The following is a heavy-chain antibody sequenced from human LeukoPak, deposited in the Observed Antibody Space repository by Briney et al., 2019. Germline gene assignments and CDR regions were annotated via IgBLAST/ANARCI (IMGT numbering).Heavy chain of an antibody. J-gene: IGHJ4*02. D-gene: IGHD3-10*01. CDR1: GFTFSSYA. CDR2: ISYDGSNK. CDR3: ARDSGSGMPPFDY. Sequence: GSLRLSCAASGFTFSSYAMHWVRQAPGKGLEWVAVISYDGSNKYYADSVKGRFTISRDNSKNTLYLQMNSLRAEDTAVYYCARDSGSGMPPFDYWGQGTLVTVSS. V-gene: IGHV3-30-3*01.